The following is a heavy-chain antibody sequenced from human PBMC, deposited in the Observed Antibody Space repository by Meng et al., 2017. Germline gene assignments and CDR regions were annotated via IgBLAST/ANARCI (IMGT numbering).Heavy chain of an antibody. V-gene: IGHV4-39*07. Sequence: SETLSLTCTVSGGSISSISYYWGWIRQPPGKGLEWIGSIYYSGSTYYNPSLKSRVTISVDTSKNQFSLKLSSVTAADTAVYYCASLFMVRGVIGDSTTPLEIDYWGQGTLVTVSS. CDR2: IYYSGST. J-gene: IGHJ4*02. D-gene: IGHD3-10*01. CDR1: GGSISSISYY. CDR3: ASLFMVRGVIGDSTTPLEIDY.